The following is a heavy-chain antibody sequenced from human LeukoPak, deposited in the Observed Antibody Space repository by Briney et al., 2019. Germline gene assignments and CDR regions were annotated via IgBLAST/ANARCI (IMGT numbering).Heavy chain of an antibody. CDR1: GFTFSTYS. Sequence: GGSLRLSCVDSGFTFSTYSMNWVRQAPGKGLEWVSYISSSGSTIYYADSVKGRFTISRDNAKNSLYLQMNSLRAEDTAVYYCAREKEMATFHIDYWGQGTLVTVSS. CDR3: AREKEMATFHIDY. J-gene: IGHJ4*02. V-gene: IGHV3-48*04. CDR2: ISSSGSTI. D-gene: IGHD5-24*01.